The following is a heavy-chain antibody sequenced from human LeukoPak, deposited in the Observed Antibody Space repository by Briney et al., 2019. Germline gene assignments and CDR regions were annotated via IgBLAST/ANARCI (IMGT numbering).Heavy chain of an antibody. D-gene: IGHD2-21*02. Sequence: ASVKVSCKASGYTFTGYYMHWVRQAPGQGLEWMGRISPNSGGTNYAQKFQGRVTMTRDTSISTAYMELSRLRSDDTAVYYCARSFSTRVDSPKNTGVVVTAFDYWGQGTLVTVSS. CDR3: ARSFSTRVDSPKNTGVVVTAFDY. V-gene: IGHV1-2*06. CDR1: GYTFTGYY. J-gene: IGHJ4*02. CDR2: ISPNSGGT.